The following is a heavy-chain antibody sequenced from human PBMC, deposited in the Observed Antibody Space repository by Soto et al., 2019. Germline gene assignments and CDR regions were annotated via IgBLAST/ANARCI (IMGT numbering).Heavy chain of an antibody. D-gene: IGHD3-22*01. V-gene: IGHV3-30*18. CDR2: ISYDGGSK. CDR1: GFTFSTYG. Sequence: QVQLVESGGGVVQPGKSLRLSCAASGFTFSTYGIHWVHQAPGKGLEWVALISYDGGSKYYGDSVKARFIISRDNSHNTVSLQMNSLRADDTAVYFCAKEQLAMTVVVADYFDSWGQGTLVTVSS. J-gene: IGHJ4*02. CDR3: AKEQLAMTVVVADYFDS.